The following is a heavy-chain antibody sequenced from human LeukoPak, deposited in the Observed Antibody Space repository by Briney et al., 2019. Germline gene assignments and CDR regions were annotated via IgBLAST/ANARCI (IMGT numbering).Heavy chain of an antibody. CDR1: GFTFSSCA. CDR3: ARDWVVPTTYYFDC. D-gene: IGHD2-2*01. J-gene: IGHJ4*02. CDR2: IKQDGSEK. V-gene: IGHV3-7*01. Sequence: GGSLRLSCAASGFTFSSCAMHWVRQAPGKGLEWVTNIKQDGSEKYYVASVTGRFTISRDNAKNSLYLQMNSLRAEDTAVYYCARDWVVPTTYYFDCWGQGTLVTVSS.